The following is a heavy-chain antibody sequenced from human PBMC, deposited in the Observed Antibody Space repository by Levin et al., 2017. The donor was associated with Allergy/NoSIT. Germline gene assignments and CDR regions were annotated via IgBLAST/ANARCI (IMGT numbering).Heavy chain of an antibody. D-gene: IGHD5-12*01. CDR3: VRGDRNSGWMS. Sequence: PGGSLRLSCAASGFTFSDFVMSWVRQAPGKGLDWVSAIGTHGAGIHYADSVRGRFTISRDNSKNTLYLQMNSLTVEDTAVYYCVRGDRNSGWMSWGQGTLVTVS. J-gene: IGHJ5*02. CDR2: IGTHGAGI. V-gene: IGHV3-23*01. CDR1: GFTFSDFV.